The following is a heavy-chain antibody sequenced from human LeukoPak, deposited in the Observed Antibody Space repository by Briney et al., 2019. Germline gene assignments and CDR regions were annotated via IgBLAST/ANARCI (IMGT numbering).Heavy chain of an antibody. CDR2: ISRLGGVT. J-gene: IGHJ4*02. CDR1: AFPFSSYA. D-gene: IGHD3-16*01. Sequence: PGGSLRLSCTASAFPFSSYAMSWVRQAPGKGLEWVSEISRLGGVTYYANSVRGRFTISRDNSKNTLYLQMNSLRAEDTAVYYCAAPQEGVFDFWGQGALVTVSS. CDR3: AAPQEGVFDF. V-gene: IGHV3-23*01.